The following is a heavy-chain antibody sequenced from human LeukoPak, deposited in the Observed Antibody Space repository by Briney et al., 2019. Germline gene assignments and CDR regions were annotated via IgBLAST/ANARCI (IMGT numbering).Heavy chain of an antibody. J-gene: IGHJ4*02. CDR3: ARRDYYGSGSPDF. CDR2: INGDGSST. CDR1: GFPFSSYW. D-gene: IGHD3-10*01. Sequence: GGSLRLSCAASGFPFSSYWMHWVRQAPGKGLVWVSRINGDGSSTTYADSVKGRFTISRDNAKNTLYLQMNSLRAEDTALYYCARRDYYGSGSPDFWGQGTLVTVSS. V-gene: IGHV3-74*03.